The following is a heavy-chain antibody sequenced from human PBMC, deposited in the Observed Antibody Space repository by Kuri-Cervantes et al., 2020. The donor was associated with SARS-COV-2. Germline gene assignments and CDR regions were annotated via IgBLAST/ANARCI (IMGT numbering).Heavy chain of an antibody. CDR2: IIPIFGTA. J-gene: IGHJ3*02. CDR3: ARSRFGDYLDAFDI. V-gene: IGHV1-69*05. CDR1: GGTFSSYA. Sequence: GGSLRLSCKASGGTFSSYAISWVRQAPGQGLEWMGGIIPIFGTANYAQKFQGRVTITTDEPTSTAYMELSSLRSEDTAVYYCARSRFGDYLDAFDIWGQGTMVTGSS. D-gene: IGHD3-10*01.